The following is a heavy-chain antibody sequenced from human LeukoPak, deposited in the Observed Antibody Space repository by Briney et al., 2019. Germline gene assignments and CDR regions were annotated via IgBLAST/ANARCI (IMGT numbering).Heavy chain of an antibody. CDR2: INHSGST. J-gene: IGHJ4*02. CDR1: GGSFSGYY. V-gene: IGHV4-34*01. CDR3: ARGHHYDILTGSRDFDY. Sequence: PSETLSLTCAVYGGSFSGYYWSWIRQPPGKGLEWIGEINHSGSTNYNPSLKSRVTISVDTSKNQFSLNLSSVTAADTAVYYCARGHHYDILTGSRDFDYWGQGTLVTVSS. D-gene: IGHD3-9*01.